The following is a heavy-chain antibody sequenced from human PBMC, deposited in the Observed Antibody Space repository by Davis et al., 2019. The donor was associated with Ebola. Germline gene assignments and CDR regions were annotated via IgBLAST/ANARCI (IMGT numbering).Heavy chain of an antibody. CDR3: ARVVATTTQYYHMDV. CDR1: SGSISSGDYY. CDR2: IYHSGST. Sequence: PSETLSLTCTVSSGSISSGDYYWSWIRQPPGGGLEWIGYIYHSGSTHYNPSRKSRLTISVDTSKNQFSLRLNSVTAEDTAVDYCARVVATTTQYYHMDVWGKGTTVTVSS. D-gene: IGHD5-12*01. J-gene: IGHJ6*03. V-gene: IGHV4-30-4*01.